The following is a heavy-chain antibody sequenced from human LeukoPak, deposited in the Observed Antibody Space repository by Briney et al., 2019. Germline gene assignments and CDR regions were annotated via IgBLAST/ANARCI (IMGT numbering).Heavy chain of an antibody. CDR2: MNPNSGNT. CDR1: GYTFTSYD. V-gene: IGHV1-8*01. J-gene: IGHJ4*02. D-gene: IGHD3-10*01. CDR3: ARASASSPGEDFDY. Sequence: ASVKVSRKASGYTFTSYDINWVRQATGQGLEWMGWMNPNSGNTGYAQKFQGRVTMTRNTCISTAYMELSSLRSEDTAVYYCARASASSPGEDFDYWGQGTLVTVSS.